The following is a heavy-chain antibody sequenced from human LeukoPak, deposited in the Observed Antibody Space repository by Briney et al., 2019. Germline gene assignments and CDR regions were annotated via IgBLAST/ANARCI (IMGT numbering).Heavy chain of an antibody. CDR1: GYTFTSYD. CDR3: ARGEGRFLEWLPYYYYMDV. V-gene: IGHV1-8*03. J-gene: IGHJ6*03. D-gene: IGHD3-3*01. Sequence: ASVAVSCKASGYTFTSYDINWVRQATGHGREWMGWMNPNSGNTGYAQKFQGRVTITRNTSISTAYMALSSLRSEDTAVYYCARGEGRFLEWLPYYYYMDVWGKGTTVTVSS. CDR2: MNPNSGNT.